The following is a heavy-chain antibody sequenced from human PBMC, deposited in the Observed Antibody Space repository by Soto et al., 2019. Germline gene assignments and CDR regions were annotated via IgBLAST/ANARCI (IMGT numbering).Heavy chain of an antibody. CDR2: IYYSGST. V-gene: IGHV4-59*01. Sequence: PSETLSLTCTVSGGSISSYYWSWIRQPPGKGLEWIGYIYYSGSTNYNPSLKSRVTISVDTSKNQFSLKLSSVTAADTAVYYCARGGSGKWDFWSGYSKEYYYYMDVSGKGTTVTVSS. D-gene: IGHD3-3*01. CDR3: ARGGSGKWDFWSGYSKEYYYYMDV. CDR1: GGSISSYY. J-gene: IGHJ6*03.